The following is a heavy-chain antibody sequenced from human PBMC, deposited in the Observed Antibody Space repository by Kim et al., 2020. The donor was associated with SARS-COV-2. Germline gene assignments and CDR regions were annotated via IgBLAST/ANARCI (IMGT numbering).Heavy chain of an antibody. CDR3: ARQTIYDYVWGSYLGY. CDR2: IYYSGST. D-gene: IGHD3-16*02. J-gene: IGHJ4*02. CDR1: GGSISSSSYY. V-gene: IGHV4-39*01. Sequence: SETLSLTCTVSGGSISSSSYYWGWIRQPPGKGLEWIGSIYYSGSTYYNPSLKSRVTISVDTSKNQFSLKLSSVTAADTAVYYCARQTIYDYVWGSYLGYWGQGTLVTVSS.